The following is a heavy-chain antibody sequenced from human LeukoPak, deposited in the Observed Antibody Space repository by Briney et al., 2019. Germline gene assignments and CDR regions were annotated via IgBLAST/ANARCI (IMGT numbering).Heavy chain of an antibody. Sequence: DSVKGRFTISRDNPKNTMNLQMNSLRAEDTAVYYCARVAASFRGVITYYFDYWGQGTLVTVSS. J-gene: IGHJ4*02. D-gene: IGHD3-10*01. V-gene: IGHV3-30*01. CDR3: ARVAASFRGVITYYFDY.